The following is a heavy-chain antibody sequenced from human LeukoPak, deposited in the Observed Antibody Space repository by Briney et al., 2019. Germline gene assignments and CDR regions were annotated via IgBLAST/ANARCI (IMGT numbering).Heavy chain of an antibody. Sequence: GASVKVSCKASGYTFTSYGSSWVRQATGQGLEWMGWMNPNSGNTGYAQKFQGRVTMTRNTSISTAYMELSSLRSEDTAVYYCASSPYGSGMGFDPWGQGTLVTVSS. V-gene: IGHV1-8*02. CDR3: ASSPYGSGMGFDP. D-gene: IGHD3-10*01. J-gene: IGHJ5*02. CDR2: MNPNSGNT. CDR1: GYTFTSYG.